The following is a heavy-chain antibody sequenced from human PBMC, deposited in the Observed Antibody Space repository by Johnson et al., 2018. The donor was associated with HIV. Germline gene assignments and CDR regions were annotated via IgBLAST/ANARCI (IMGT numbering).Heavy chain of an antibody. D-gene: IGHD1-26*01. CDR3: AKTYSGSNRDAFDI. CDR2: ISGSGGST. CDR1: GFSFSNYW. J-gene: IGHJ3*02. V-gene: IGHV3-23*04. Sequence: VQLVESGGGLVQPGGSLRLSCAVSGFSFSNYWMEWVRQAPGKGLVWVSAISGSGGSTYYVDSVKGSFTISRANSKNTLYLQMNSLRAEDTAVYYCAKTYSGSNRDAFDIWGQGTMVTVSS.